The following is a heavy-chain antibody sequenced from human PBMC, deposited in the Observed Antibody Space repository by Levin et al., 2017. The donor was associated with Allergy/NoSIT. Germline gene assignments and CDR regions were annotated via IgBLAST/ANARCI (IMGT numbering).Heavy chain of an antibody. V-gene: IGHV3-7*01. CDR3: ARSYGGNSPGAFDI. D-gene: IGHD4-23*01. CDR2: IKQDGSEE. CDR1: GFTFSSYW. Sequence: GGSLRLSCAASGFTFSSYWMSWVRQAPGKGLEWVANIKQDGSEEYYVDSVKGRFTISRDNAKNSLYLQMNSLRAEDTAVYYCARSYGGNSPGAFDIWGQGTMVTVSS. J-gene: IGHJ3*02.